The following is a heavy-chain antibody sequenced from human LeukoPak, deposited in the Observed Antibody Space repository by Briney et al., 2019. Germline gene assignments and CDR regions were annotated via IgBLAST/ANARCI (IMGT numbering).Heavy chain of an antibody. CDR2: IYYSGST. Sequence: PSETLSLTCTVSGGSISSSSYYWGWIRQPPGKGLEWIGSIYYSGSTYYNPSLKSRVTISVDTSKNQFSLKLSSVTAADTAVYYCARRTSSGYYYFDYWGQGTLVIVSS. D-gene: IGHD3-22*01. V-gene: IGHV4-39*01. CDR3: ARRTSSGYYYFDY. CDR1: GGSISSSSYY. J-gene: IGHJ4*02.